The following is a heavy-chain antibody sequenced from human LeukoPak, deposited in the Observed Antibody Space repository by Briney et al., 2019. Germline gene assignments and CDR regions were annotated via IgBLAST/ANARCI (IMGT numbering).Heavy chain of an antibody. CDR2: ISASGDRT. V-gene: IGHV3-23*01. CDR3: AGGWNYPPY. D-gene: IGHD1-7*01. Sequence: GGSLRLSCAASEFTFSSYAMSWVRQAPGRGLEWVSAISASGDRTYYADSVKGRFTISRDNSKNTLYLQMNSLRAEDTAVYSCAGGWNYPPYWGQGTLVTVSS. CDR1: EFTFSSYA. J-gene: IGHJ4*02.